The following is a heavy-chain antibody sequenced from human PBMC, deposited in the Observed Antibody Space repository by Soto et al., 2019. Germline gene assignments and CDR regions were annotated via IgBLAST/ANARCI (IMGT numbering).Heavy chain of an antibody. V-gene: IGHV3-9*01. CDR1: GSNFDSYP. CDR3: TRGGGSYGANFDK. CDR2: ITWNSGIV. D-gene: IGHD3-10*01. J-gene: IGHJ4*02. Sequence: EVKLVESGGDFVQPGGSLRLSCKAFGSNFDSYPMNWVRQVPGKSPEWVSCITWNSGIVAYADSVKGRFTISRDNADNSLYLEMSSLRPDDTALYYCTRGGGSYGANFDKWGQGTLVTVSS.